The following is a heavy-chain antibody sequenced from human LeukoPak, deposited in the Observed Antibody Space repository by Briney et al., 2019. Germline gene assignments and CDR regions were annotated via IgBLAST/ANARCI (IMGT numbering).Heavy chain of an antibody. CDR2: VYYTGVT. J-gene: IGHJ5*02. D-gene: IGHD4-23*01. CDR3: ARERSSSGGHNWFDP. Sequence: RSSETLSLTCTVSGGSISSGDYYWSWIRQPPGKGLEWIGSVYYTGVTSTNPFFRSRMSISVDTSKNQFSLNLTSVTAADAAVYYCARERSSSGGHNWFDPWGQGTLVTVSS. V-gene: IGHV4-39*07. CDR1: GGSISSGDYY.